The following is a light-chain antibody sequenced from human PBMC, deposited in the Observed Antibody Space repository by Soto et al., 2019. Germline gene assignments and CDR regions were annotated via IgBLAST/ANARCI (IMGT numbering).Light chain of an antibody. CDR3: ASHTSISTWV. J-gene: IGLJ3*02. Sequence: QSVLTQPASVSGSPGQSITISCTGTSSDVGSYNFVSWYQQHPGKVPKLMIYAVSNRPSGVSNRFSGSKSGNTASLTISGLQAEDEADYYCASHTSISTWVFGGGTKLTVL. CDR2: AVS. V-gene: IGLV2-14*01. CDR1: SSDVGSYNF.